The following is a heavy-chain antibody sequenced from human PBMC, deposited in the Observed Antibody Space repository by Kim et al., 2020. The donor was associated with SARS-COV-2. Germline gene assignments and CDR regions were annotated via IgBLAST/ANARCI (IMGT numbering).Heavy chain of an antibody. CDR3: ARVRTITIFRVFIMYFFDY. V-gene: IGHV6-1*01. CDR1: GDSVSSNSSA. Sequence: SQTLSLTCAISGDSVSSNSSAWNWISQSPSRGLEWLGRTYYRSKWYNDYAVSVKSRITINPDTSKNQFSLQLNSVTPEDTAVYYCARVRTITIFRVFIMYFFDYWGQGTLVTVAS. J-gene: IGHJ4*02. CDR2: TYYRSKWYN. D-gene: IGHD3-3*01.